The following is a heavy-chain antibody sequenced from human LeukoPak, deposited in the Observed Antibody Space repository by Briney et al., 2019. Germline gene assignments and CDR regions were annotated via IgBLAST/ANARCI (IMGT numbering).Heavy chain of an antibody. CDR1: GFNFASRW. CDR3: ARHFDGKGSFDF. CDR2: ISSDGSDT. J-gene: IGHJ5*01. D-gene: IGHD4-23*01. V-gene: IGHV3-74*01. Sequence: GGSLRLSYAASGFNFASRWMHWVRQVPGKGLVWVSRISSDGSDTTYADSVKGRFTISRDNVKKIVYLQMRSLRVEDTAVYYCARHFDGKGSFDFWGQGTLVTVSS.